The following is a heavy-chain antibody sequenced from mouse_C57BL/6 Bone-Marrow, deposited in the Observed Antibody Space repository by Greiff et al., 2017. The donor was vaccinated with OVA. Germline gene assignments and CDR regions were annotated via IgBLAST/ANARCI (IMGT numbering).Heavy chain of an antibody. J-gene: IGHJ3*01. V-gene: IGHV7-3*01. CDR1: GFTFTDYY. Sequence: EVQLVESGGGLVQPGGSLSLSCAASGFTFTDYYMSWVRQPPGKALEWLGFIRNKANGYTTEYSVSVKGRFTISRDNSQSILYLQMNTLRAEDSATFYYAGHYYGSIPFAYWGQGTLVTVSA. D-gene: IGHD1-1*01. CDR3: AGHYYGSIPFAY. CDR2: IRNKANGYTT.